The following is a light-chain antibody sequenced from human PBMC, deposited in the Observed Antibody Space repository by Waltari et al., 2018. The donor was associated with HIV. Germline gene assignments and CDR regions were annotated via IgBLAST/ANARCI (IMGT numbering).Light chain of an antibody. J-gene: IGKJ5*01. Sequence: AIQITLSPSSLSASVGDRVTITCRASQDITSTLAWYQHKPGKAPTLLIFDATNGQRGVPTRISGGGSEKDYNFSHRSLRPEDYEAYYCQQLDSDPVNFGQETRLEMK. CDR3: QQLDSDPVN. CDR2: DAT. V-gene: IGKV1-13*02. CDR1: QDITST.